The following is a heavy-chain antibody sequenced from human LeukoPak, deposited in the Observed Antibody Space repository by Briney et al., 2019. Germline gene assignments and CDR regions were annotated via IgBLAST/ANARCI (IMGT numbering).Heavy chain of an antibody. V-gene: IGHV3-30*04. J-gene: IGHJ4*02. D-gene: IGHD3-3*01. Sequence: PGGSLRLSCAASGFTFSSYAMHWVRQAPGKGLEWVAVISYDGSNKYYADSVKGRFTISRDNSKNTLYLQMNSLRAEDTAVYYCARGGFLATRYYFDYWGQGTLVTVSS. CDR3: ARGGFLATRYYFDY. CDR2: ISYDGSNK. CDR1: GFTFSSYA.